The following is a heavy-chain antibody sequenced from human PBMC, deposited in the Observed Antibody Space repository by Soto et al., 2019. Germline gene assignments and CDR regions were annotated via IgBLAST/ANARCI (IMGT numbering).Heavy chain of an antibody. V-gene: IGHV3-9*01. CDR2: ISWNSGSI. Sequence: PGGSLRLSCAASGFTFADYVMHWVRQAPGKGLEWVSGISWNSGSIAYADSVKGRFTMSRDNAKNSLYLEMSSLRAEDTALYYCAKGGSGSYESWFDPWGQGTLVTVSS. J-gene: IGHJ5*02. D-gene: IGHD3-10*01. CDR1: GFTFADYV. CDR3: AKGGSGSYESWFDP.